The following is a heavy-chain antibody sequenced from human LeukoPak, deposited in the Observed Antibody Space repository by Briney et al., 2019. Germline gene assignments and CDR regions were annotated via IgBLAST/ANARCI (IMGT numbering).Heavy chain of an antibody. CDR1: GYSFTSYW. Sequence: GESLKISCKGSGYSFTSYWIGWVRQMPGKGLEWMGNIYPGDSDTRYSPSFQGQVTISADKSISTAYLQWSSLKASDTAMYYCARRLAAANYYYYGMDVWGQGTTVTVSS. CDR3: ARRLAAANYYYYGMDV. J-gene: IGHJ6*02. CDR2: IYPGDSDT. D-gene: IGHD6-13*01. V-gene: IGHV5-51*01.